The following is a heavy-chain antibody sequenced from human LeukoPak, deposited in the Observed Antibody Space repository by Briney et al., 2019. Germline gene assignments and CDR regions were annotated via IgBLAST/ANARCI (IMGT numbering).Heavy chain of an antibody. J-gene: IGHJ4*02. CDR2: ISAYNGNT. CDR1: GYTFTSYG. CDR3: ARAERPRTPFFDY. D-gene: IGHD1-1*01. Sequence: ASVTVSCKASGYTFTSYGISWVRQAPGQGLEWMGWISAYNGNTNYAQKLQGRVTMTTDTSTSTAYVELRSLRSDDTAVYYCARAERPRTPFFDYWGQGTLVTVSS. V-gene: IGHV1-18*01.